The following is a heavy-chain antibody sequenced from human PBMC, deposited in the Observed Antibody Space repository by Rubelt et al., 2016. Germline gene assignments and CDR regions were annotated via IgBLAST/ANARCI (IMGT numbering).Heavy chain of an antibody. CDR2: IRYDGSNK. D-gene: IGHD2-15*01. J-gene: IGHJ4*02. V-gene: IGHV3-30*02. CDR3: ARVDCSGGSCYEKPFDY. Sequence: QVQLVESGGGVVQPGGSLRLSCAASGFTFSSYGMHWVRQAPGKGLEWVAFIRYDGSNKYYADSVKGRFTISRDNSKNTLYLQMNGRRAEDTAVYYCARVDCSGGSCYEKPFDYWGQGTLVTVSS. CDR1: GFTFSSYG.